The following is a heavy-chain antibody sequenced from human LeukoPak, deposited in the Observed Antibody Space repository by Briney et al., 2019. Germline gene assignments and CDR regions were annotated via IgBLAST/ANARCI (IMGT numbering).Heavy chain of an antibody. CDR2: ISYDGTNK. V-gene: IGHV3-30*18. J-gene: IGHJ4*02. D-gene: IGHD3-9*01. CDR3: AKDWLAGYLRGYFDD. Sequence: GGSLTLSWAVDGFTFSTFCMHCVSQAAGKVMEWVGVISYDGTNKDDTDAVKGLFTISRDNSKNTLYLQMNSLRPEDTAVFYCAKDWLAGYLRGYFDDWGQGTLVTVSS. CDR1: GFTFSTFC.